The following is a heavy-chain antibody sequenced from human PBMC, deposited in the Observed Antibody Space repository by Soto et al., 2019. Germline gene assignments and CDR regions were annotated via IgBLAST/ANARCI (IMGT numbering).Heavy chain of an antibody. CDR3: ARESGSSYYMDV. V-gene: IGHV3-7*01. D-gene: IGHD3-10*01. Sequence: GESLKISCAASGFTFSSYWMSWVRQAPGKGLEWVANIKQDGSEKYYVDSVKGRFTISRDNAKNSLYLQMNSLRAEDTAVYYCARESGSSYYMDVWGKGTTVTVSS. CDR1: GFTFSSYW. J-gene: IGHJ6*03. CDR2: IKQDGSEK.